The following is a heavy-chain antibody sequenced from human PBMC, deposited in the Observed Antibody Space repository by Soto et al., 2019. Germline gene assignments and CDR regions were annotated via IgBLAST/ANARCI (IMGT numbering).Heavy chain of an antibody. D-gene: IGHD6-19*01. Sequence: QVQLVESGGGVVQPGRSLRLSCAASGFTFSSYAMHWVRQAPGKGLEWVAVISYDGSNKYYADSVKGRFTISRDNSKNTLYLQMNSLRAEDTAVYYCAIVTLIPIAVAAFDAFDIWGQGTMVTVSS. CDR2: ISYDGSNK. V-gene: IGHV3-30-3*01. J-gene: IGHJ3*02. CDR3: AIVTLIPIAVAAFDAFDI. CDR1: GFTFSSYA.